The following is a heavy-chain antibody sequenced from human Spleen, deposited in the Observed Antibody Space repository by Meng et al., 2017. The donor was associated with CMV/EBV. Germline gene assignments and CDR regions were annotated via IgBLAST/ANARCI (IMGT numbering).Heavy chain of an antibody. Sequence: GGSLRLSCAASGFTFRNYAMSWVRQAPGKGLEWVSVIYSGGSTYYADSVKGRFTISRDNSKNTLYLQMNSLRAEDTAVYYCARDGSGYGPAFDIWGQGTMVTVSS. CDR2: IYSGGST. J-gene: IGHJ3*02. CDR1: GFTFRNYA. V-gene: IGHV3-66*02. CDR3: ARDGSGYGPAFDI. D-gene: IGHD3-22*01.